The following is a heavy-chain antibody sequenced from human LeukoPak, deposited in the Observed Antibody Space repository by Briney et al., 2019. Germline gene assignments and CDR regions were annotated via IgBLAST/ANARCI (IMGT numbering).Heavy chain of an antibody. D-gene: IGHD6-6*01. J-gene: IGHJ4*02. CDR2: IYYSGST. CDR3: ARERSSQGYFDF. CDR1: GGSISSSSYY. V-gene: IGHV4-39*07. Sequence: PSETLSLTCTVSGGSISSSSYYWGWIRQPPGKGLEWIGSIYYSGSTYYNPSLKSRVTISVDTSKNQFSLKLSPVTAADTAMYYCARERSSQGYFDFWGQGTLVTVSS.